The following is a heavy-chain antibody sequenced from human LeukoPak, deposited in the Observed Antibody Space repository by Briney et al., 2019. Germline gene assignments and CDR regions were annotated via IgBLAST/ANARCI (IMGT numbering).Heavy chain of an antibody. CDR1: GFTFSSYG. J-gene: IGHJ4*02. V-gene: IGHV3-33*01. Sequence: TGGSLRLSCAASGFTFSSYGMHWVRQAPDKGLEWMAIIYYDGGNKYYRDSVKGRSTISRDNSKNTLYLEMNSLRVEDTALYYCARDGAGGASGTFDYWGQGTLVTVSS. CDR2: IYYDGGNK. D-gene: IGHD1-26*01. CDR3: ARDGAGGASGTFDY.